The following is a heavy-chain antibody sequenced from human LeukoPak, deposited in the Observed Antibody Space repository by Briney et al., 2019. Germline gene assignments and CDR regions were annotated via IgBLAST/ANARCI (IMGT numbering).Heavy chain of an antibody. CDR1: GYSFTSYW. Sequence: PGESLKISCKGSGYSFTSYWIGWVRQMPGKGLEWMGTIYPDDADTRYSPSFQGQVTMSADKSISTAYLQWSSLKASDTAMYYCARHARGSGSYSYYYYYMDVWGKGTTVTVSS. D-gene: IGHD3-10*01. J-gene: IGHJ6*03. CDR2: IYPDDADT. V-gene: IGHV5-51*01. CDR3: ARHARGSGSYSYYYYYMDV.